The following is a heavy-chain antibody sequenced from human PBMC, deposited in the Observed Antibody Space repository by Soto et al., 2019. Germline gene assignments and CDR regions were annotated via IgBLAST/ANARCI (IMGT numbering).Heavy chain of an antibody. Sequence: QLQLQQSGPGLVKPSETLSLTCTVSGDSISSSSYYWGWIRQPPGKGLEWIGSFYYTGTTYYNASLKSRVTISVDTSKNQFSLRLTSVTAADTAVYYCASLGGLLWFGDFLLDYWGQGTLVTVSS. CDR2: FYYTGTT. CDR1: GDSISSSSYY. J-gene: IGHJ4*02. D-gene: IGHD3-10*01. CDR3: ASLGGLLWFGDFLLDY. V-gene: IGHV4-39*01.